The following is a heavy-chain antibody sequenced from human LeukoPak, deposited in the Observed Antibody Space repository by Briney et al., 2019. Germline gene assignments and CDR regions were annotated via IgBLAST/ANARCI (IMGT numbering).Heavy chain of an antibody. CDR2: ILYDGSNK. Sequence: GGSLRLSCAASGFTSSSYAMHWVRQAPGKGLEWVAVILYDGSNKYYADSVKGRFTISRDNSKNTLYLQMNSLRAEDTAVYYCEAGSSSVDYWGQGTLVTVSS. J-gene: IGHJ4*02. CDR3: EAGSSSVDY. CDR1: GFTSSSYA. D-gene: IGHD6-6*01. V-gene: IGHV3-30-3*01.